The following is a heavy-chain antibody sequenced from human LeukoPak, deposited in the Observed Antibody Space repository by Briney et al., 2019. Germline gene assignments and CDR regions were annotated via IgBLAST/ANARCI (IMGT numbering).Heavy chain of an antibody. V-gene: IGHV3-30-3*01. J-gene: IGHJ4*02. D-gene: IGHD3-10*01. CDR2: ISYDGSNK. CDR3: ARAGFGEGHFDY. Sequence: GRSLRLSCAASGFTFSSYAMHWVRQAPGKGLEWVAVISYDGSNKYYADSVKGRFTISRDNSKNTLYLQMNSLRAEDTAVYYCARAGFGEGHFDYWGQGTLVTVSS. CDR1: GFTFSSYA.